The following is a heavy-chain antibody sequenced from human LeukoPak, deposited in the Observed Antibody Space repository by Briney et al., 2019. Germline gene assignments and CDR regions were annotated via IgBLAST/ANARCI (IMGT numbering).Heavy chain of an antibody. V-gene: IGHV4-39*07. J-gene: IGHJ5*02. D-gene: IGHD3-3*01. CDR1: GGSISGSSYY. CDR2: IYYSGST. Sequence: SETLSLTCTVSGGSISGSSYYWGWIRQPPGKGLEWIGSIYYSGSTYYNPSLKSRVTISVDTSKNQFSLKLSSVTAADTAVYYCARDREDYDFWSGYYAPQYNWFDPWGQGTLVTVSS. CDR3: ARDREDYDFWSGYYAPQYNWFDP.